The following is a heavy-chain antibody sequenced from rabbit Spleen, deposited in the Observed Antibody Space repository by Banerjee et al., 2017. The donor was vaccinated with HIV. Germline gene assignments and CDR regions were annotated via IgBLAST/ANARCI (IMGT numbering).Heavy chain of an antibody. Sequence: QSLEESGGDLVKPGASLTLTCIASGVSFSGDSYMCWVRQAPGKGLEWIVCIDTGSSGFTYFASWAKGRFTISKTSSTTVTLQMTSLTAADTATYFCARVSETSGWGEDLWGPGTLVTVS. CDR1: GVSFSGDSY. CDR3: ARVSETSGWGEDL. CDR2: IDTGSSGFT. J-gene: IGHJ6*01. V-gene: IGHV1S40*01. D-gene: IGHD4-1*01.